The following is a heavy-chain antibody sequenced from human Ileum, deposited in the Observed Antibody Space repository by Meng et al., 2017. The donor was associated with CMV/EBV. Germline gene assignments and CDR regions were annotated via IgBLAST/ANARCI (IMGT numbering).Heavy chain of an antibody. J-gene: IGHJ3*02. CDR2: INPNSVDT. CDR3: ARVLGFLTDFDI. Sequence: ASVKVSCKTSGYTLTGYYFHWVRQAPGQGLEWMGWINPNSVDTNYAQKFQGRITLTKSTSISTAYMELSSLRSEDTAVYYCARVLGFLTDFDIWGQGTMVTVSS. CDR1: GYTLTGYY. D-gene: IGHD3-9*01. V-gene: IGHV1-2*02.